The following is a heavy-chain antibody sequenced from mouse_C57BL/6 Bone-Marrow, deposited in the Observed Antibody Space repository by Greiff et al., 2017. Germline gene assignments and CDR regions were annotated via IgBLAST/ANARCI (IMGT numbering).Heavy chain of an antibody. D-gene: IGHD1-1*01. V-gene: IGHV1-63*01. J-gene: IGHJ3*01. CDR1: GYTFTNYW. Sequence: VNVVESGAELVRPGTSVKMSCKASGYTFTNYWIGWAKQRPGHGLEWIGDIYPGGGYTNYNEKFKGKATLTADKSSSTAYMQFSSLTSEDSAIYYCARWHYGSSCLAYWGQGTLVTVSA. CDR3: ARWHYGSSCLAY. CDR2: IYPGGGYT.